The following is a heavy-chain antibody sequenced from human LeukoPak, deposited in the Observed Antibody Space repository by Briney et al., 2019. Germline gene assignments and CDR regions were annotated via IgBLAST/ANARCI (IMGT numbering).Heavy chain of an antibody. CDR3: ARGRSWGNWFDP. J-gene: IGHJ5*02. CDR1: GYTFTNYD. Sequence: ASVKVSRKASGYTFTNYDVNWVRQATGQGLEWMGWMNPNSGNTGYAQKFQGSVTITRNTSKATAYMELTFLRSEDTAVYYCARGRSWGNWFDPWGQGTLVTVSS. CDR2: MNPNSGNT. V-gene: IGHV1-8*03. D-gene: IGHD6-13*01.